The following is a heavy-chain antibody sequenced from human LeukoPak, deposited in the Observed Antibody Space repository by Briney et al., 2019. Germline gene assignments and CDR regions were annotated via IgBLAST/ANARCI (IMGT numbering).Heavy chain of an antibody. CDR1: GYTFTGYY. CDR2: INPNSGGT. Sequence: PGASVKVSRKASGYTFTGYYMHWVRQAPGQGLEWMGWINPNSGGTNYAQKFQGRVTMTRDTSISTAYMELSRLRSDDTAVYYCAREFSVAHPHLDYWGQGTLVTVSS. V-gene: IGHV1-2*02. D-gene: IGHD4-23*01. J-gene: IGHJ4*02. CDR3: AREFSVAHPHLDY.